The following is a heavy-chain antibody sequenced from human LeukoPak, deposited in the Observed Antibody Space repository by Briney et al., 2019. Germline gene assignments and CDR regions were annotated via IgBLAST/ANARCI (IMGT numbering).Heavy chain of an antibody. V-gene: IGHV1-18*01. Sequence: ASVKVSCKASGYTFTSNGISWVRQAPGPGLEWMGWISAYNGNTNYAQKLQGRVTMTTDTSTSTAYMELRSLRSDDTAVYYCARDGEEDGGTLPSDYWGQGTLVTVSS. CDR3: ARDGEEDGGTLPSDY. CDR1: GYTFTSNG. CDR2: ISAYNGNT. J-gene: IGHJ4*02. D-gene: IGHD4-23*01.